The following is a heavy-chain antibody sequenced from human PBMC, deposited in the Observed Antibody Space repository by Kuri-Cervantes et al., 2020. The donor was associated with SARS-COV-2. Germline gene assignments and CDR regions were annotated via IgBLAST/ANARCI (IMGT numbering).Heavy chain of an antibody. CDR1: GFTFSSYW. CDR3: AKDFNYDFWSGWYYFDY. J-gene: IGHJ4*02. V-gene: IGHV3-23*01. Sequence: GESLKISCAASGFTFSSYWMSWVRQAPGKGLEWVSAISGSGGSTYYADSVKGRFTISRDNSKNTLYLQMNSLRAEDTAVYYCAKDFNYDFWSGWYYFDYWGQGTLVTVSS. CDR2: ISGSGGST. D-gene: IGHD3-3*01.